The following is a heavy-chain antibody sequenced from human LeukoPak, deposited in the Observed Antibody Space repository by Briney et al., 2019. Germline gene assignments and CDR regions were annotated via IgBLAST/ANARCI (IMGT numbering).Heavy chain of an antibody. CDR2: ISSSGSTI. CDR3: AKLEAGRYSSSWYKLDY. V-gene: IGHV3-11*01. J-gene: IGHJ4*02. Sequence: GVSLRLSCAASGFTFSDYYMSWIRQAPGKGLEWVSYISSSGSTIYYADSVKGRFTISRDNAKNSLYLQMNSLRAEDTAVYYCAKLEAGRYSSSWYKLDYWGQGTLVTVSS. D-gene: IGHD6-13*01. CDR1: GFTFSDYY.